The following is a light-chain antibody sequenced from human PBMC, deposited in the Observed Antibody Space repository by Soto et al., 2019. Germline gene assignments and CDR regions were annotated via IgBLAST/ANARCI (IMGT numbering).Light chain of an antibody. CDR2: AAS. J-gene: IGKJ1*01. CDR1: QSIRTH. V-gene: IGKV1-39*01. CDR3: QQTYSPPSWT. Sequence: DIQMTKSPSSLSASVGDSVTITCRASQSIRTHLNWYRQKLGRVPKLLIYAASSLQRGVPSRFSGSGSGADFTLTINSLQPEDFAIYYCQQTYSPPSWTFGQGTKVEIK.